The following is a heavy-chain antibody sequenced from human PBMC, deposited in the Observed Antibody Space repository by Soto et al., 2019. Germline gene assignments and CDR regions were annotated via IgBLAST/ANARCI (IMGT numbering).Heavy chain of an antibody. CDR2: ISSSGSTI. V-gene: IGHV3-48*03. CDR1: GISLNSYE. J-gene: IGHJ3*02. D-gene: IGHD2-8*02. CDR3: AKATATGGGAFEI. Sequence: AAYGISLNSYERNCIRKVPGKGLEWVSYISSSGSTIYYADSVKGRFTISRDTSKNTVYLQMNSLTAGDTAVYYCAKATATGGGAFEIYGQGTMVTVS.